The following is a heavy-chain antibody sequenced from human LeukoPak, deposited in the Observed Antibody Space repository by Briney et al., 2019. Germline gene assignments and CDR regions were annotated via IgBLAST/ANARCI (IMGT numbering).Heavy chain of an antibody. Sequence: SETLSLTCTVSGGSISSSNYFWGWIRQPPGKGLEWIGSIYYSGSTYYNPSLKSRVTISVDTSKNQFSLKLNSVTAADTAVYYCARGPYDYYDSSGYYGGGKFDYWGQGTLVTVSS. J-gene: IGHJ4*02. D-gene: IGHD3-22*01. V-gene: IGHV4-39*07. CDR3: ARGPYDYYDSSGYYGGGKFDY. CDR2: IYYSGST. CDR1: GGSISSSNYF.